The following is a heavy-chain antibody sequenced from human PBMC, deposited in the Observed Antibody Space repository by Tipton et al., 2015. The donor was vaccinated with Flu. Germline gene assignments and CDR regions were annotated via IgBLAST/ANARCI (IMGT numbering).Heavy chain of an antibody. Sequence: LRLSCSVSGDSIGYPYYWGWIRQAPGKGLEWIGNIHRSGNGYYNPSLKSRVTMSVDSSKNQFSLRLTSVTAADTAVYYCARSTYYYGSGSSDYWGQGTLVTVSS. CDR3: ARSTYYYGSGSSDY. J-gene: IGHJ4*02. CDR1: GDSIGYPYY. D-gene: IGHD3-10*01. CDR2: IHRSGNG. V-gene: IGHV4-38-2*01.